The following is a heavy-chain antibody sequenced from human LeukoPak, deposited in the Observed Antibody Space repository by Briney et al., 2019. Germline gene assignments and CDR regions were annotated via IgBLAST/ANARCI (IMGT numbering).Heavy chain of an antibody. J-gene: IGHJ4*02. D-gene: IGHD3-22*01. CDR2: VSGSGDST. CDR3: AKGQGSTGYGVIDC. CDR1: GFTLSRYA. Sequence: GGSLRLSCADSGFTLSRYAMSWVRQAPGKGLEWVSVVSGSGDSTHYADSVKGRVTISRDNSKNTLYLQMNSLRAEDTAVYYCAKGQGSTGYGVIDCWGQGALVHVCS. V-gene: IGHV3-23*01.